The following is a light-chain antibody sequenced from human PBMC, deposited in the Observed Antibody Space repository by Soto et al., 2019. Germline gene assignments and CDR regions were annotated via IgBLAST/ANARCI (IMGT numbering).Light chain of an antibody. CDR1: QDIYTY. J-gene: IGKJ1*01. CDR3: QHYNKAPWT. V-gene: IGKV1-27*01. CDR2: GAS. Sequence: IQMTQSPSSLSASVGERVTITCRASQDIYTYLAWYQHRPGKAPELLIYGASTLQAGVPSRFSGGGSGTHFVLTISSLQPEDVATYYCQHYNKAPWTFGQGTKVDI.